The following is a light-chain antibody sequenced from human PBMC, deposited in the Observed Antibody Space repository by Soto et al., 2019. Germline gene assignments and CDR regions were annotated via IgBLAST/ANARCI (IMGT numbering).Light chain of an antibody. V-gene: IGKV1-39*01. CDR1: QGISTY. CDR2: AAS. J-gene: IGKJ1*01. Sequence: IHVSQSPSYLSASVGDIVTITCRASQGISTYLNWYQQKPGKAPKLLIYAASSLQSGVPSRFSGSGSETDFTLTISSLQPEDFATYSCQQSYSTTWTFGQRSNVDVK. CDR3: QQSYSTTWT.